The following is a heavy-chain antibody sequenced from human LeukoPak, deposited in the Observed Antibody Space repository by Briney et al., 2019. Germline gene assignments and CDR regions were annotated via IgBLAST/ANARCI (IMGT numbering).Heavy chain of an antibody. Sequence: LRLSCAASGFTFSNYEMNWVRQAPGKGLEWISHISNIGDIIHYAASVEGRFTISRDNSKNTLYLQMNSLRAEDTAVYYCAKGPSSSSPYYFDYWGQGTLVTVSS. CDR2: ISNIGDII. D-gene: IGHD6-13*01. J-gene: IGHJ4*02. V-gene: IGHV3-48*03. CDR1: GFTFSNYE. CDR3: AKGPSSSSPYYFDY.